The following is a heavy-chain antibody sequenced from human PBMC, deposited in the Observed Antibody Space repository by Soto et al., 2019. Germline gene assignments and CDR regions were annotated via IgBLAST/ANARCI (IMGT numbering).Heavy chain of an antibody. Sequence: VWSLRLSCAASGFTFSSYAMHWVRQAPGKGLEWVAVISYDGSNKYYADSVKGRFTISRDNSKNTLYLQMNSLRAEDTAVYYCPRGGYWSGGRCYSDALEIWGQWTRV. CDR1: GFTFSSYA. CDR2: ISYDGSNK. J-gene: IGHJ3*02. D-gene: IGHD2-15*01. CDR3: PRGGYWSGGRCYSDALEI. V-gene: IGHV3-30-3*01.